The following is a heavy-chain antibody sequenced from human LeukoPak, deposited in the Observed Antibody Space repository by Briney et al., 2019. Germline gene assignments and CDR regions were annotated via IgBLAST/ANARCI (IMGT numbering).Heavy chain of an antibody. D-gene: IGHD6-19*01. CDR1: GYIFTGHY. CDR2: INPKNGDT. J-gene: IGHJ4*02. CDR3: ARDRDGQWLDIDY. Sequence: ASVKVSCKASGYIFTGHYVHWVRQAPGQGLEWMAWINPKNGDTNFAQKFQGRVTLTRDTSISTAYMALSRLRSDDMAVYYCARDRDGQWLDIDYWGQGTLVTLSS. V-gene: IGHV1-2*02.